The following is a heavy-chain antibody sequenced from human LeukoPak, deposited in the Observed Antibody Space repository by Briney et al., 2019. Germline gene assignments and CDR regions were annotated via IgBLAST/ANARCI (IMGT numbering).Heavy chain of an antibody. CDR2: IYSGGTT. Sequence: GGSLRLSCAASGLTVSSNYMSWVRQAPGKGLEWVSIIYSGGTTYYADSVKGRFTISRDNSKNTLFLQMDSLRVEDTAVYYCAKGISADGYNFERGADYWGQGTQVTVSS. CDR1: GLTVSSNY. CDR3: AKGISADGYNFERGADY. J-gene: IGHJ4*02. V-gene: IGHV3-53*01. D-gene: IGHD5-24*01.